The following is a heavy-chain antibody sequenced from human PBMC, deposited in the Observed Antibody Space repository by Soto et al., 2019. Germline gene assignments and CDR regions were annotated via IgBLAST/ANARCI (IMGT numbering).Heavy chain of an antibody. CDR2: INAGNGNT. J-gene: IGHJ4*02. CDR1: GYTFTSYA. CDR3: AIVLWYRASFDY. D-gene: IGHD2-21*01. V-gene: IGHV1-3*01. Sequence: QVQLVQSGAEVKKPGASVKVSCKASGYTFTSYAMNWVRQAPGQRLEWMGWINAGNGNTKYSQKFQGRVTITRDTSATTDYKELNSLRSEDTAVYYCAIVLWYRASFDYWGQGTLVTVS.